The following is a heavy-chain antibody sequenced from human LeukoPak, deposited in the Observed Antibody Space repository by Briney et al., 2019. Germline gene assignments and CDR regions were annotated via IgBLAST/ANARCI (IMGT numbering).Heavy chain of an antibody. J-gene: IGHJ4*02. CDR2: IKQDGSEK. D-gene: IGHD1-1*01. Sequence: GSLRLSCAASGFTFSSHWMSWVRQAPGKGLEWVANIKQDGSEKYYVDSVKGRFTISRDNAKNSLYLQMNSLRAEDTAVYYCARVYGYSLDYWGQGTLVTVSS. CDR1: GFTFSSHW. V-gene: IGHV3-7*01. CDR3: ARVYGYSLDY.